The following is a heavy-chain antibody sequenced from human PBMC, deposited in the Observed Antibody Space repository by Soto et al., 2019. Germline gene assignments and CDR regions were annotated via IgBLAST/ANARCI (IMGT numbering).Heavy chain of an antibody. V-gene: IGHV4-34*01. D-gene: IGHD3-3*01. J-gene: IGHJ4*02. CDR3: ARGGQRITIFGVVTKEGGFDY. Sequence: SETLSLTCAVYGGSFSGYYWSWIRQPPGKGLEWIGEINHSGSTNYNPSLKSRVTISVDTSKNQFSLKLSSVTAADTAVYYCARGGQRITIFGVVTKEGGFDYWGQGTLVTVSS. CDR1: GGSFSGYY. CDR2: INHSGST.